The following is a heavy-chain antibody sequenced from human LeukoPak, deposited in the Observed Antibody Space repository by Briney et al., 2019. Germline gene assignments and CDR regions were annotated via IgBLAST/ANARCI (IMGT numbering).Heavy chain of an antibody. D-gene: IGHD3-16*01. Sequence: ASVKVSCKASGYTFTGYYMHWVRQAPGQGLEWMGRIIPILGITNYAQNFQGRVTITADKSTTTAYMELSSLRSEDTAVYFCARGFESSTSYVSDFDFWGQGTLVTVSS. CDR3: ARGFESSTSYVSDFDF. V-gene: IGHV1-69*04. CDR2: IIPILGIT. CDR1: GYTFTGYY. J-gene: IGHJ4*02.